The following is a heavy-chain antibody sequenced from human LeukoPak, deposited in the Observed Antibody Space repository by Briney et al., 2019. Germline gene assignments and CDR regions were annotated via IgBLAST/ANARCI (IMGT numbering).Heavy chain of an antibody. CDR3: AKDTSTISVSGTCFDY. D-gene: IGHD6-19*01. V-gene: IGHV3-66*01. J-gene: IGHJ4*02. CDR1: GFTFRSYG. Sequence: GGSLRLSCAASGFTFRSYGMTWVRQAPGKGLEWVSVIYSGGSTYYADSVKGRFTISRDNSKNTLYLQMNSLRAEDTAVYYCAKDTSTISVSGTCFDYWGQGTLVTVSS. CDR2: IYSGGST.